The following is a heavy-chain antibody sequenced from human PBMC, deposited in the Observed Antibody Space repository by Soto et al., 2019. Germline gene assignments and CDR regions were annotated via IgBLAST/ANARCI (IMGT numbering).Heavy chain of an antibody. J-gene: IGHJ4*02. Sequence: GGSLRLSCAASGFTFSSYGMHWVRQAPGKGLEWVAVIWYDGSNKYYADSVKGRFTISRDNSKNTLYLQMNSLRAEDTAVYYCARDPDYYGSGSNTVDYWGQGTLVTVSS. D-gene: IGHD3-10*01. CDR1: GFTFSSYG. V-gene: IGHV3-33*01. CDR2: IWYDGSNK. CDR3: ARDPDYYGSGSNTVDY.